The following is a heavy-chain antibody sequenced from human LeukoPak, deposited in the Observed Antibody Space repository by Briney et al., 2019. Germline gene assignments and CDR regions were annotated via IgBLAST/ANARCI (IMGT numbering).Heavy chain of an antibody. J-gene: IGHJ4*02. D-gene: IGHD6-13*01. CDR2: ISAYNGNT. Sequence: GASVKVSCKASGYTFTSFGISWVRQASGLGLEWMGWISAYNGNTNYAQKLQGRVTMTTDTSTSTAYMELRSLRSDDTAVYYCARDIVGKQQLEPFDYWGQGTLVTVSS. CDR3: ARDIVGKQQLEPFDY. CDR1: GYTFTSFG. V-gene: IGHV1-18*01.